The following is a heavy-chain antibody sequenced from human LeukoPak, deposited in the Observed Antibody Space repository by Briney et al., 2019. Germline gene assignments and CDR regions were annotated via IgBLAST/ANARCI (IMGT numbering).Heavy chain of an antibody. V-gene: IGHV3-53*05. CDR2: IYSGGST. D-gene: IGHD6-6*01. CDR3: ARDMSSSSGYGMDV. Sequence: GGSLRLSCAASGFTVSSNYMSWVRQAPGKGLEWVSVIYSGGSTYYADSVKGRFTISRDNSKNTLYLQMNSLRAEDTAVYYCARDMSSSSGYGMDVWGQGTTVTVSS. J-gene: IGHJ6*02. CDR1: GFTVSSNY.